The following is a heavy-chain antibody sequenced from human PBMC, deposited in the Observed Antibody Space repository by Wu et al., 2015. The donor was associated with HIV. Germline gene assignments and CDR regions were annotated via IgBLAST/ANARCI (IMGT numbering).Heavy chain of an antibody. CDR3: VRRNSSLVGTVYQYYGMDV. Sequence: QVQLVQSGAEVKKPGASVKVSCKASGYSFVSYSLNWVRQAPGQDLEWMGWIGVSNGNTIYAQKFQGRVIMTTDKPTSTVYMELRSLTSDDTAIYYCVRRNSSLVGTVYQYYGMDVWGQGTTVT. CDR1: GYSFVSYS. CDR2: IGVSNGNT. V-gene: IGHV1-18*01. D-gene: IGHD6-13*01. J-gene: IGHJ6*02.